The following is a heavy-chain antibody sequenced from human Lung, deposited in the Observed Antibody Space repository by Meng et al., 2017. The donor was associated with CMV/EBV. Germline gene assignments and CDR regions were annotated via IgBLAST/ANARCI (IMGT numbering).Heavy chain of an antibody. Sequence: HGQWQGSGPGLVKPSQTLSLPCTVSGGSISSGGFYWSWIRQHPGKGLEWIGYIYYSGSTYYNPSLRSRVAISIDTSKNQFSLKLTSVTAADTAVYFCARTNYGDYNWFDPWGQGTLVTVSS. J-gene: IGHJ5*02. CDR1: GGSISSGGFY. CDR3: ARTNYGDYNWFDP. CDR2: IYYSGST. V-gene: IGHV4-31*03. D-gene: IGHD4-17*01.